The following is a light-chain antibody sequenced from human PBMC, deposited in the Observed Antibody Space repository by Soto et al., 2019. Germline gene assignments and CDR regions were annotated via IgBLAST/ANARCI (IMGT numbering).Light chain of an antibody. CDR1: QGIRND. CDR2: AAS. CDR3: QQYDNWPPCT. J-gene: IGKJ2*02. V-gene: IGKV1-17*01. Sequence: DIQMTQSPSSLSASVGDRVTITCRASQGIRNDLGWFQQKPGKAPQRLIYAASSLQSGVPSRFNGSGSGTEFTLTISSLQPEDFATYYCQQYDNWPPCTFGRGTKLEVK.